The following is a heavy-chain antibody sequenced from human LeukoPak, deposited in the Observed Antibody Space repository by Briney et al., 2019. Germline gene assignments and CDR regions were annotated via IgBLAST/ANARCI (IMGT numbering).Heavy chain of an antibody. Sequence: PSQTLSLTCTVSGGSISSGSYYGSCIRQPAGKGLEWIGRIYTSGSTNYNPSLKSRVTISVDTSKNQFSLKLSSVTAADTAVYYCARAATTETRHYFDYWVQGTLVTVSS. D-gene: IGHD4-17*01. CDR2: IYTSGST. V-gene: IGHV4-61*02. CDR3: ARAATTETRHYFDY. J-gene: IGHJ4*02. CDR1: GGSISSGSYY.